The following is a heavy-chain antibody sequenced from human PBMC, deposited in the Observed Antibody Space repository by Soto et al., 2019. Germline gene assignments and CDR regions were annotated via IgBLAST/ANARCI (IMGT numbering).Heavy chain of an antibody. D-gene: IGHD2-2*02. V-gene: IGHV1-3*01. CDR1: GYTFTSYA. Sequence: ASVKVSCKASGYTFTSYAMHWVRQAPGQRLEWMGWINAGNGNTKYSQKFQGRVTITRDTSASTAYMELSSLRSEDTAVYYCARAWDIVVVPAAITAAFDIWGQGTMVTVSS. CDR2: INAGNGNT. CDR3: ARAWDIVVVPAAITAAFDI. J-gene: IGHJ3*02.